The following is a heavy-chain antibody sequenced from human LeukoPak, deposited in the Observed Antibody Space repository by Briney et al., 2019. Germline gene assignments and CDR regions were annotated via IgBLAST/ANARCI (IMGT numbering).Heavy chain of an antibody. J-gene: IGHJ5*02. V-gene: IGHV4-38-2*02. CDR1: GYSISSGYY. D-gene: IGHD3-10*01. CDR3: ARRNYYGSGPT. CDR2: IYHSGST. Sequence: SETLSLTCTVSGYSISSGYYWGWIRQPPGKGLEWIGSIYHSGSTYYNPSLKSRVTISVDTSKNQFSLKLSSMTAADTAVYYCARRNYYGSGPTWGQGTLVTVSS.